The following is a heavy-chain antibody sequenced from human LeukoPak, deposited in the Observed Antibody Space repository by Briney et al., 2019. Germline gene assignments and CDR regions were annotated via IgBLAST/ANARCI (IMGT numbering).Heavy chain of an antibody. D-gene: IGHD5-12*01. CDR2: IDYSGRA. CDR1: GGSLTNYY. CDR3: ARALATMFFDY. V-gene: IGHV4-59*01. J-gene: IGHJ4*02. Sequence: SETLSLTCTVSGGSLTNYYWTWLRQPPGKGLEWIGYIDYSGRANYSPSLKSRVTISLDTSNNQFSLKFNSVTAADTAVYYCARALATMFFDYWGQGTLVTVSS.